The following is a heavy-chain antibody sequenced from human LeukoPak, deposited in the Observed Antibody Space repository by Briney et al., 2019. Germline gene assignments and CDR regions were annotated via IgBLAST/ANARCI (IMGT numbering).Heavy chain of an antibody. Sequence: GASVKVSCKASGYTFTGYYMHWVRQAPGQGLEWMGWINPSSGGTNYAQKFQGRVTMTRDTSISTAYMELSSLRSDDTAVYYCARAGGMAVAGPLDYWGQGTLVTVSS. CDR2: INPSSGGT. CDR1: GYTFTGYY. J-gene: IGHJ4*02. CDR3: ARAGGMAVAGPLDY. D-gene: IGHD6-19*01. V-gene: IGHV1-2*02.